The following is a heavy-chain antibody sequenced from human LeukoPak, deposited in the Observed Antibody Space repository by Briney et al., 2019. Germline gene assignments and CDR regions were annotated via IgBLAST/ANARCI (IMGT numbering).Heavy chain of an antibody. J-gene: IGHJ4*02. D-gene: IGHD3-10*01. CDR2: INHSGST. CDR3: AGFGVTADY. V-gene: IGHV4-34*01. CDR1: GGSFSGYY. Sequence: SETLSLTCAVYGGSFSGYYWSWIRQPPGKGLEWIGEINHSGSTNYNPSLKSRATISVDRSKNQFSLKLSSVTAADTAVYYCAGFGVTADYWGQGTLVTVSS.